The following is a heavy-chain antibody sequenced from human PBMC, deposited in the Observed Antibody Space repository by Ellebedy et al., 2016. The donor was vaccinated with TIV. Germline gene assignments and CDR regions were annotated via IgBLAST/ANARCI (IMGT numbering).Heavy chain of an antibody. CDR3: ARDLDQLLTHDAFDI. D-gene: IGHD2-2*01. CDR2: ISYDGSNK. CDR1: GFTFSSYA. Sequence: GGSLRLXXAASGFTFSSYAMHWVRQAPGKGLEWVAVISYDGSNKYYADSVKGRFTISRDNSKNTLYLQMNSLRAEDTAVYYCARDLDQLLTHDAFDIWGQGTMVTVSS. V-gene: IGHV3-30-3*01. J-gene: IGHJ3*02.